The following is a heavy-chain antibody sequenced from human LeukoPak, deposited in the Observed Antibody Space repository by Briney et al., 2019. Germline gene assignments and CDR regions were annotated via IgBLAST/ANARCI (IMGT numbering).Heavy chain of an antibody. CDR3: ARDKASTSWFDP. D-gene: IGHD1/OR15-1a*01. CDR1: GGTFSSYA. Sequence: ASVKVPCKASGGTFSSYAISWVRQAPGQGLEWMGGIIPIFGTANYAQKFQGRVTITADESTSTAYMELSSLRSEDTAVYYCARDKASTSWFDPWGQGTLVTVSS. V-gene: IGHV1-69*13. CDR2: IIPIFGTA. J-gene: IGHJ5*02.